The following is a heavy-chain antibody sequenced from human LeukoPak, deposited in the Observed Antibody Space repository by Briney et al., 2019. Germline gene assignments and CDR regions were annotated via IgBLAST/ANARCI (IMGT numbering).Heavy chain of an antibody. CDR3: ASYPHYGDYYRLDY. Sequence: SVKVSCKASGGTFSSYAISWVRQAPGQGLEWMGRIIPIFGTANYAQKFHGRVTITTDESTSTAYMELSSLRSEDTAVYYCASYPHYGDYYRLDYWGQGTLVTVSS. J-gene: IGHJ4*02. D-gene: IGHD4-17*01. CDR1: GGTFSSYA. V-gene: IGHV1-69*05. CDR2: IIPIFGTA.